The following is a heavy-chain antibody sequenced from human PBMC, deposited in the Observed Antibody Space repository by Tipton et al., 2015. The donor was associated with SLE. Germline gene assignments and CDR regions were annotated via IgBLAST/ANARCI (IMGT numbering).Heavy chain of an antibody. CDR1: GGSISSSNW. J-gene: IGHJ4*02. Sequence: TLSLTCAVSGGSISSSNWWSWVRQPPGKGPEWIGEIYHSGSTNYNPSLKSRVTISVDKSKNQFSLKLSSVTAADTAVYYCARVWRQLANYFDYWGQGTLVTVSS. CDR2: IYHSGST. D-gene: IGHD6-6*01. V-gene: IGHV4-4*02. CDR3: ARVWRQLANYFDY.